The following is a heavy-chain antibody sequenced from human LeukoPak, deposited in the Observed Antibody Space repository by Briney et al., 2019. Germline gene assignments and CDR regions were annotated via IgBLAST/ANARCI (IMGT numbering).Heavy chain of an antibody. D-gene: IGHD6-13*01. V-gene: IGHV3-33*08. CDR2: IWYGGSNK. J-gene: IGHJ4*02. Sequence: PGGSLRLSCAASGFTFSSYGMHWVRKAPGKGLEWVAVIWYGGSNKYYADSVKGRSTISRDNSKNTLYLQMNSLRAEDTAVYYCARDGGIAAAGKDWGQGTLVTVSS. CDR3: ARDGGIAAAGKD. CDR1: GFTFSSYG.